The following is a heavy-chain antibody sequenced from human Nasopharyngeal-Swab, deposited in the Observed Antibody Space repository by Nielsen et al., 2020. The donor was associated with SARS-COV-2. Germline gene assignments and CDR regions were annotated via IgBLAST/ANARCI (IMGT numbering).Heavy chain of an antibody. CDR1: GGSISSSSYY. V-gene: IGHV4-39*01. CDR2: IYYSGST. J-gene: IGHJ5*02. D-gene: IGHD3-10*01. Sequence: SDTLSPTCTVSGGSISSSSYYWGWIRQPPGKGLEWFGSIYYSGSTYYNPSLKSRVTISVDTSKNQFSLKLSSVTAADTAVYYCARQKTEYYGSGSVNWFDPWGQGTLVTVSS. CDR3: ARQKTEYYGSGSVNWFDP.